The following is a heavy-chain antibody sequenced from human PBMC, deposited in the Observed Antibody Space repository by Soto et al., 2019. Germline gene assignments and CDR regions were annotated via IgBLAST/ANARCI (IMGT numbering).Heavy chain of an antibody. CDR2: ISGRGGST. CDR1: GFTFSSYA. D-gene: IGHD2-2*01. V-gene: IGHV3-23*01. CDR3: AKCRTSCYSGMDV. Sequence: PGGSLRLSCAASGFTFSSYAMSWVRQAPGKGLEWVSAISGRGGSTYYADSVKGRFTISRDNSKNTLYLQMNSLRAEDTAVYYCAKCRTSCYSGMDVWGQGTTVTVSS. J-gene: IGHJ6*02.